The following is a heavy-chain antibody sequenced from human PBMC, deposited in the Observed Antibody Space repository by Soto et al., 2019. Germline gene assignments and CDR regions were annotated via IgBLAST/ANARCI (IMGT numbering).Heavy chain of an antibody. J-gene: IGHJ4*02. CDR2: IFYSGPT. Sequence: SETLSITCTVSGDSITSGVHYWSWIRQLPGKGLEWIGYIFYSGPTYYNPSLKSRVAISVDTSKNQFSLKLNSVTAADTAVYYCARDRVIFTLGGASEEWGLDSCAPRTL. CDR3: ARDRVIFTLGGASEEWGLDS. CDR1: GDSITSGVHY. D-gene: IGHD3-16*01. V-gene: IGHV4-31*03.